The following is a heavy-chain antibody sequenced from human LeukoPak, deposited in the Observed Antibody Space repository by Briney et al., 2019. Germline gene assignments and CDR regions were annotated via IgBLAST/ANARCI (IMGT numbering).Heavy chain of an antibody. V-gene: IGHV4-59*11. Sequence: SETLSLTCTVSGASISTHYWSWIRQPPEKGPEWIGDFYFSGSTNYNPSLKSRATISGDTSKNQFSLNLRSVPAADTAVYYCARAGAIATVHLDLDHWGRGTQVTVSS. CDR2: FYFSGST. CDR3: ARAGAIATVHLDLDH. D-gene: IGHD6-13*01. CDR1: GASISTHY. J-gene: IGHJ4*02.